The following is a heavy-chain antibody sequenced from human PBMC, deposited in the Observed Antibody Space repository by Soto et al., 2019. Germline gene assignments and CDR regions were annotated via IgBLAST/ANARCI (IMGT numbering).Heavy chain of an antibody. CDR1: GFTFSSYG. CDR3: AKDQQDIVVVVAATRGYYYYGMDV. V-gene: IGHV3-30*18. Sequence: QVQLVESGGGVVQPGRSLRLSCAASGFTFSSYGMHWVRQAPGKGLEWVAVISYDGSNKYYADSVKGRFTISRDNSKNTLYLQMTSLRAEDTAVYYCAKDQQDIVVVVAATRGYYYYGMDVWGQGSTVTVSS. CDR2: ISYDGSNK. D-gene: IGHD2-15*01. J-gene: IGHJ6*02.